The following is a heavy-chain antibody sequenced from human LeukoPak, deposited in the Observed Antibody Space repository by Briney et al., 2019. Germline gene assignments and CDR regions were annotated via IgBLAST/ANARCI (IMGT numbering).Heavy chain of an antibody. CDR1: GGSISSSSYY. J-gene: IGHJ4*02. CDR3: ARLPRGYSYGYPRGFDY. V-gene: IGHV4-39*01. CDR2: IYYSGST. Sequence: SETLSLTCTVSGGSISSSSYYWGWIRQPPGKGLEWIGNIYYSGSTYYNPSLKSRVTISVDTSKNQFSLRLSSVTAADTAVYYCARLPRGYSYGYPRGFDYWGQGTLVTVSS. D-gene: IGHD5-18*01.